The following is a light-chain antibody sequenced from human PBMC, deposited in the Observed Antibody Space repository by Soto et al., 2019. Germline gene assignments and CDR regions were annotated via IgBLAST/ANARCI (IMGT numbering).Light chain of an antibody. V-gene: IGKV1-33*01. Sequence: DIQMTQSPSSLSASVGDRVTITCQANQGISNYLNWYQQKPGKAPKLLISDASDLESGVPSRFSGSGSGTDFTFTISSLQPEDIASYYCHQGDNLPFTFAPGTKVDIK. CDR1: QGISNY. J-gene: IGKJ3*01. CDR3: HQGDNLPFT. CDR2: DAS.